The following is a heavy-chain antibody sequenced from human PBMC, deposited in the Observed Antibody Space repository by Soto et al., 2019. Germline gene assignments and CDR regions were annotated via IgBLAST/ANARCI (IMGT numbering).Heavy chain of an antibody. D-gene: IGHD6-19*01. CDR2: ISYDGSHR. J-gene: IGHJ4*02. CDR3: ASTVDDY. CDR1: GFNFSTYA. V-gene: IGHV3-30-3*01. Sequence: QVHLVESGGGVVQPGRSLRLSCAASGFNFSTYAMHWVRQAPGKGLEWVVVISYDGSHRYYADSVKGRFTISRDNSKNTLYLQMNSLRPEDTAVYYCASTVDDYWGQGTLVTVSS.